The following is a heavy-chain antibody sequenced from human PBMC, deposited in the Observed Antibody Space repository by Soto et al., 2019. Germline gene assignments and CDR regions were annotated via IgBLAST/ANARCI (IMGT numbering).Heavy chain of an antibody. V-gene: IGHV4-30-2*01. CDR2: IYQTGST. CDR1: GGSISSGGYS. J-gene: IGHJ4*02. Sequence: QLQLQESGSGLVKPSQTLSLTCAVSGGSISSGGYSWTWIRQPPGKGLEWIGCIYQTGSTYYNPSLESRVTMSVDTSKNQFSLNLTSVTAADTAVYYCARDRRSLYHDSTGLDDWGQGNLVAVSS. CDR3: ARDRRSLYHDSTGLDD. D-gene: IGHD3-22*01.